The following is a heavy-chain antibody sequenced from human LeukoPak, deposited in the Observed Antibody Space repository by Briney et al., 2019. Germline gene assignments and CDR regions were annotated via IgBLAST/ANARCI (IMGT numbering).Heavy chain of an antibody. CDR1: GGSFSGYY. CDR2: INHSGST. V-gene: IGHV4-34*01. J-gene: IGHJ6*03. CDR3: ARVRGYGSGSYWPYYMDV. Sequence: SETLSLTCAVYGGSFSGYYWSWIRQPPGKGLEWIGEINHSGSTNYNPSLKSRVAISVDTSKNQFSLKPSSVTATETAVYYCARVRGYGSGSYWPYYMDVWGKGTTVTVSS. D-gene: IGHD3-10*01.